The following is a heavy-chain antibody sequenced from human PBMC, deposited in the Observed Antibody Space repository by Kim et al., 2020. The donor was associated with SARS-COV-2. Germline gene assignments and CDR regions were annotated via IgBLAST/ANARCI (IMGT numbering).Heavy chain of an antibody. V-gene: IGHV3-33*06. D-gene: IGHD1-26*01. CDR3: AKDQGAGLDY. J-gene: IGHJ4*02. Sequence: NKYYADSVKGRFTISRDNSKNTLYLQMNSLRAEDTAVYYCAKDQGAGLDYWGQGTLVTVSS. CDR2: NK.